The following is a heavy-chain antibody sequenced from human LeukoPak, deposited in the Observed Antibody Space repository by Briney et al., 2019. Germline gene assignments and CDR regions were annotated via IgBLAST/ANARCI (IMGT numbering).Heavy chain of an antibody. CDR3: ARGPPNWGYDY. V-gene: IGHV1-8*01. J-gene: IGHJ4*02. Sequence: ASVKVSRKASGYTFTSYDFNWVRQATGQRPEWMGWMSPNSGDTGYAQKFQDRVTMTRNTSISTAYMELSSLRSDDTAVYYCARGPPNWGYDYWGPGTLVTVSS. CDR2: MSPNSGDT. CDR1: GYTFTSYD. D-gene: IGHD7-27*01.